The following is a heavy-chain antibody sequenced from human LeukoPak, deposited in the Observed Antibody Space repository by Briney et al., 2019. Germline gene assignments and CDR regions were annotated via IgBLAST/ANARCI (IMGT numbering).Heavy chain of an antibody. CDR3: ARGPPNWGYDY. V-gene: IGHV1-8*01. J-gene: IGHJ4*02. Sequence: ASVKVSRKASGYTFTSYDFNWVRQATGQRPEWMGWMSPNSGDTGYAQKFQDRVTMTRNTSISTAYMELSSLRSDDTAVYYCARGPPNWGYDYWGPGTLVTVSS. CDR2: MSPNSGDT. CDR1: GYTFTSYD. D-gene: IGHD7-27*01.